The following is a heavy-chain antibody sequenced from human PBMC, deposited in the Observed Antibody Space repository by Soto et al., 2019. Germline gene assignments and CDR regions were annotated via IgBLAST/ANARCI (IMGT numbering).Heavy chain of an antibody. CDR2: IKSKTDGGTT. V-gene: IGHV3-15*01. J-gene: IGHJ4*02. CDR1: GFIFTNAW. D-gene: IGHD3-22*01. CDR3: TLQTTYYYDSSGYYLTPAFDY. Sequence: PGGSLRLSCAASGFIFTNAWMSWVRQAPGKGLDWVGHIKSKTDGGTTDYAASVKGRLTISRDDSKNTLYLQMNSLKTEDTAVYYCTLQTTYYYDSSGYYLTPAFDYWGQGTLVTVSS.